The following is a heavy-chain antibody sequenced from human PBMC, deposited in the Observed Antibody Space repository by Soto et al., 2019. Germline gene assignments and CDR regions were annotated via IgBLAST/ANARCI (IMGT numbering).Heavy chain of an antibody. CDR2: IYHSGST. V-gene: IGHV4-30-2*01. J-gene: IGHJ4*02. CDR1: GGSITSGGYS. Sequence: QLQLQESGSGLVKPSQTLSLTCAVSGGSITSGGYSWSWIRQPPGKGLEWIANIYHSGSTYYNPSLKSRVTISLNRSNNQFYLDLSSVTAADTAMYYCARLVLVPAIWGDYFDSWGQGTLVTVSS. CDR3: ARLVLVPAIWGDYFDS. D-gene: IGHD2-15*01.